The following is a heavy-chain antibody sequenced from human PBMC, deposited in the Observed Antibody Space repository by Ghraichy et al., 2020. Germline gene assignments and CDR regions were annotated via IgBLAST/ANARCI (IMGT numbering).Heavy chain of an antibody. CDR3: ARSSLAAFDY. J-gene: IGHJ4*02. CDR1: GFSFSSYW. D-gene: IGHD3-16*02. CDR2: INRDGSEK. V-gene: IGHV3-7*01. Sequence: GGSLRLSCAASGFSFSSYWMNWVRQAPGKGLEWVANINRDGSEKDYVDSVKGRFTISRENAKNSLYLQINSLRAEDTAVYYCARSSLAAFDYWGQGTLVTVSS.